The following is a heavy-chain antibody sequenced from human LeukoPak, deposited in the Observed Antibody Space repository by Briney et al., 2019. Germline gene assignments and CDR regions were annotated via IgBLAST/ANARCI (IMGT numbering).Heavy chain of an antibody. CDR2: MNPNSGNT. CDR1: GYTFTSYD. CDR3: AKGLWIQLWSPGPYFDY. V-gene: IGHV1-8*01. D-gene: IGHD5-18*01. Sequence: ASVKVSCKASGYTFTSYDINWVRQATGQGLEWMGWMNPNSGNTGYAQKFQGRVTMTRNTSISTAYMELSSLRAEDTAVYYCAKGLWIQLWSPGPYFDYWGQGTLVTVSS. J-gene: IGHJ4*02.